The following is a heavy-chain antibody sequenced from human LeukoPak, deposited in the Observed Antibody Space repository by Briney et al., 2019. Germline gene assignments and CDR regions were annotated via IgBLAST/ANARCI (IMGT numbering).Heavy chain of an antibody. CDR3: AKGGFCSAGSCYGGFDP. D-gene: IGHD2-15*01. CDR2: ISGSGGST. V-gene: IGHV3-23*01. CDR1: GFTFSSYA. Sequence: GGSLRLACAASGFTFSSYAMSWVRQAPGKGLEWVSAISGSGGSTWYADSVKGRFTISRDNSKNTLYMQMNSLRVEDTAVYYCAKGGFCSAGSCYGGFDPWGQGTLVTVSS. J-gene: IGHJ5*02.